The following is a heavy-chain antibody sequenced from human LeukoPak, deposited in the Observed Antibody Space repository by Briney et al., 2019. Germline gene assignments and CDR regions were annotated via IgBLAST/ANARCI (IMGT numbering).Heavy chain of an antibody. D-gene: IGHD6-6*01. Sequence: ASVKVSCKASGGTFSSYAISWVRQAPGQGLEWMGGIIPIFGTANYAQKFQGRVTITTDESTSTAYMELSSLRSEDTAVYYCARGVAARRRYYYMDVWGKGTTVTVSS. CDR3: ARGVAARRRYYYMDV. CDR1: GGTFSSYA. CDR2: IIPIFGTA. V-gene: IGHV1-69*05. J-gene: IGHJ6*03.